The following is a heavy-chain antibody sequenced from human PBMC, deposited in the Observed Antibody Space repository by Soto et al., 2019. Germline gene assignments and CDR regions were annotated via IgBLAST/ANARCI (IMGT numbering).Heavy chain of an antibody. V-gene: IGHV4-34*01. D-gene: IGHD6-13*01. CDR1: GGSFSGYY. CDR2: INHSGST. Sequence: QVQLQQWGAGLLKPSETLSLTCAVYGGSFSGYYWSWIRQPPGKGLEWIGDINHSGSTNYNPSLRSRLSISVDPATNQFSLTLSSVTAADTAVYYCARYSSSWYRLYWGQGTLVTVSS. CDR3: ARYSSSWYRLY. J-gene: IGHJ4*02.